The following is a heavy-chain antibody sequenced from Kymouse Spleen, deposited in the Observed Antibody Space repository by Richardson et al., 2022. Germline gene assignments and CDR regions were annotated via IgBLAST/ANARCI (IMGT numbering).Heavy chain of an antibody. CDR1: GFTFTSSA. V-gene: IGHV1-58*01. J-gene: IGHJ6*02. D-gene: IGHD1-7*01. CDR3: AADNILTGTTGPYYYGMDV. Sequence: QMQLVQSGPEVKKPGTSVKVSCKASGFTFTSSAVQWVRQARGQRLEWIGWIVVGSGNTNYAQKFQERVTITRDMSTSTAYMELSSLRSEDTAVYYCAADNILTGTTGPYYYGMDVWGQGTTVTVSS. CDR2: IVVGSGNT.